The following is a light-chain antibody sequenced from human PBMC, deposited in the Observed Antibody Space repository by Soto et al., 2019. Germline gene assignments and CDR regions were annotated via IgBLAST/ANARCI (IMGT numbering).Light chain of an antibody. V-gene: IGLV2-14*01. Sequence: QSVLTQPASVSGSPGQSITLSCTGTSSDIGAYNYVSWYQQYPGRAPNLMIYEVNNRPSGVSNRFSGSKSGNTASLTISGLQAEDEADYYCSSFTTISTYVVGAGTKVTVL. CDR3: SSFTTISTYV. CDR2: EVN. J-gene: IGLJ1*01. CDR1: SSDIGAYNY.